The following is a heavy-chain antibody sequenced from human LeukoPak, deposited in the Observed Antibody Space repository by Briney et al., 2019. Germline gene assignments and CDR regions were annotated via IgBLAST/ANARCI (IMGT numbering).Heavy chain of an antibody. CDR2: IDSGSDDI. CDR3: ARDTYRPQLIDS. CDR1: GFSFSLYA. V-gene: IGHV3-21*05. Sequence: GGSLRLSCAASGFSFSLYAMNWVRQAPGKGLEWISYIDSGSDDILHADSVRGRFAISRDNAKNTLYLEMNSLRAEDTAVYYCARDTYRPQLIDSWGQGTLVTVSS. J-gene: IGHJ4*02. D-gene: IGHD5-18*01.